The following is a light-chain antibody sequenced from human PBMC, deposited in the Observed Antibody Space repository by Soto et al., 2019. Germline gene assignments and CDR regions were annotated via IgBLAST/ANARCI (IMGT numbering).Light chain of an antibody. Sequence: EVELTQSPVTLSVSGGARATLSCRSSQTISTHLAWYQQKPGQAPRLLIYGASTRATAVTARFSGSGSGTEFTLTISRVQSEDAAVYYCQQFDRWPQITFGQGTKLEIK. CDR1: QTISTH. V-gene: IGKV3-15*01. CDR3: QQFDRWPQIT. J-gene: IGKJ2*01. CDR2: GAS.